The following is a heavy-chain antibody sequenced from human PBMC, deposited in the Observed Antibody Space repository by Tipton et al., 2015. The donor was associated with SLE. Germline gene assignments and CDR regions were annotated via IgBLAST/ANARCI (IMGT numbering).Heavy chain of an antibody. CDR2: IFHSGTA. D-gene: IGHD2-21*01. V-gene: IGHV4-31*03. J-gene: IGHJ3*02. Sequence: TLSLTCTVSGGSIRSTNYFWGWVRQLPGKGLEWIGYIFHSGTAFYNPSLKSRVTILIDTSKNQFSLRLNSVTAADTAVYFCAREVIEVSDSDAFDIWGQGTLITVSS. CDR3: AREVIEVSDSDAFDI. CDR1: GGSIRSTNYF.